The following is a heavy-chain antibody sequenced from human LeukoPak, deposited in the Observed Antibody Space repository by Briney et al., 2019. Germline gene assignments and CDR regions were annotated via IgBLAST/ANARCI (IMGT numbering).Heavy chain of an antibody. D-gene: IGHD3-3*01. J-gene: IGHJ6*03. Sequence: SETLSLTCTVSGGSISSYYWSWIRQPAGKGLEWIGRIYTSGSTNYNPSLKSRVTMSVDTSKNQFSLKLSSVTAADTAVYYCARGRITIFGVVIKYYYYMDVWGKGTTVTVSS. V-gene: IGHV4-4*07. CDR1: GGSISSYY. CDR2: IYTSGST. CDR3: ARGRITIFGVVIKYYYYMDV.